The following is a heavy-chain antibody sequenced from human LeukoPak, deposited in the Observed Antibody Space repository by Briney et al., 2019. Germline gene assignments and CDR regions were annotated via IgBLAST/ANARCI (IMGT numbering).Heavy chain of an antibody. CDR2: MNPNSGNT. D-gene: IGHD6-6*01. CDR1: GYTFTSYD. V-gene: IGHV1-8*01. CDR3: ARASKRSSSSPFGY. Sequence: GASVKVSCKASGYTFTSYDINWVRQATGQGLEWMGWMNPNSGNTGYAQKFQGRVTMTRNTSISTAYMELSSLRSEDTVVYYCARASKRSSSSPFGYWGQGTLVTVSS. J-gene: IGHJ4*02.